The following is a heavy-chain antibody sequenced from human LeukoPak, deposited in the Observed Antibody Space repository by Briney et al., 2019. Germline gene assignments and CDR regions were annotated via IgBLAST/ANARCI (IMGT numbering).Heavy chain of an antibody. CDR2: IIPIFGTA. J-gene: IGHJ6*02. V-gene: IGHV1-69*13. D-gene: IGHD3-22*01. Sequence: ASVKVSCKASGGTFSSYAISWVRQAPGQGLEWMGGIIPIFGTANYAQKFQGRVTITADGSTSTAYMELSSLRSEDTAVYYCAREVKEAYYYYGMDVWGQGTTVTVSS. CDR1: GGTFSSYA. CDR3: AREVKEAYYYYGMDV.